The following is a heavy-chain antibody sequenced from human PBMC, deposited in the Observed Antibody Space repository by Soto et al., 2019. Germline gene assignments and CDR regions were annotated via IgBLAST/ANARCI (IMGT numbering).Heavy chain of an antibody. Sequence: GGSLRLSCAASGFTFSSYAMHWVRQAPGKGLEYVSAISSNGGSTYYANSVKGRFTISRDDSKNTLYLQMNSLKTEDTAVYYCTTDSSSWSYYFDYWGQGTLVTVSS. V-gene: IGHV3-64*01. CDR3: TTDSSSWSYYFDY. J-gene: IGHJ4*02. CDR2: ISSNGGST. D-gene: IGHD6-13*01. CDR1: GFTFSSYA.